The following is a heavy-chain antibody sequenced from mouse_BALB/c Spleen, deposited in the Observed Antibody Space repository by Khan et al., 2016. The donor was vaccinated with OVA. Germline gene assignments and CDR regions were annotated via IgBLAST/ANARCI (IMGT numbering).Heavy chain of an antibody. CDR2: INPSTAYT. J-gene: IGHJ2*01. D-gene: IGHD1-1*01. V-gene: IGHV1-7*01. CDR3: ARRGLRWDFDY. CDR1: GYTFINYW. Sequence: QMQLKQSGAELAKPGASVKMSCKASGYTFINYWILWVKQRPGQGLEWIGYINPSTAYTEYNQNFKDKATLTADKSSRTAYMQLSSLTSEDSAVDYCARRGLRWDFDYWGQGTTLTVSS.